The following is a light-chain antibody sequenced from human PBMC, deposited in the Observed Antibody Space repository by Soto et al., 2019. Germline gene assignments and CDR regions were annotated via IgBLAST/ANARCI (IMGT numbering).Light chain of an antibody. CDR2: HAS. J-gene: IGKJ1*01. V-gene: IGKV1-5*02. Sequence: SRMPQSPTPLPASVGDRVTIICRASQSISNWLAWYQQKPGTAPKVLIYHASNLQSGVPSRFSGSGSGTEFTLTISRLQPDNFATYYCPQYNSYSFGEGTKVDIK. CDR3: PQYNSYS. CDR1: QSISNW.